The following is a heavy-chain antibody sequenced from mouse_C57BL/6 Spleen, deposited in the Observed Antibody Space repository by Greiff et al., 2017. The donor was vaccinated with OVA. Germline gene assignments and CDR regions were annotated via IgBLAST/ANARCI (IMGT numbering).Heavy chain of an antibody. V-gene: IGHV5-2*01. Sequence: EVKLVESGGGLVQPGESLKLSCESYEYEFTSHDMSWVRKTPEKRLELVAAINSDGGSTYYTDTMERRFIISRDNTKKTLYLQMSSLRSEDTALYYCARQNNYGSNWYFDVWGTGTTVTVSS. CDR3: ARQNNYGSNWYFDV. CDR2: INSDGGST. CDR1: EYEFTSHD. D-gene: IGHD1-1*01. J-gene: IGHJ1*03.